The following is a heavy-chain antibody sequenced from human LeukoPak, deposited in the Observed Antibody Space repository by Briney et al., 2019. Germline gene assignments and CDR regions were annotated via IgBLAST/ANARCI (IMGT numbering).Heavy chain of an antibody. J-gene: IGHJ6*03. CDR1: GGSISSYY. CDR3: ARDKGSYYDFWSDPFSYYYYMDV. Sequence: SETLSLTCTVSGGSISSYYWSWIRQPAGKGLEWIGRIYTSGSINYNPSLKSRVTMSVDTSKNQFSLKLSSVTAADTAVYYCARDKGSYYDFWSDPFSYYYYMDVWGKGTTVTVSS. D-gene: IGHD3-3*01. CDR2: IYTSGSI. V-gene: IGHV4-4*07.